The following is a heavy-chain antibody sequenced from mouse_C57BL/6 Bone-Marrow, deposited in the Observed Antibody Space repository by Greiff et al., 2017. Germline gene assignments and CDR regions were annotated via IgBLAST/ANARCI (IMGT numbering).Heavy chain of an antibody. CDR1: GYTFTSYW. Sequence: QVQLQQPGAELVKPGASVKLSCKASGYTFTSYWMHWVKQRPGQGLEWIGMIHPNSGSTNYNEKFKSKATLTVDKSSSTAYMQLSSLTSEASAVYYCARKVYSNYEFAYWGQGTLVTVSA. CDR3: ARKVYSNYEFAY. CDR2: IHPNSGST. D-gene: IGHD2-5*01. J-gene: IGHJ3*01. V-gene: IGHV1-64*01.